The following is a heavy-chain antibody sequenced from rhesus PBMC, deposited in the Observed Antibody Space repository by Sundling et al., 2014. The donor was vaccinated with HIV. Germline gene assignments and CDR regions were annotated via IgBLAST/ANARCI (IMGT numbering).Heavy chain of an antibody. CDR1: GFSFSSFG. J-gene: IGHJ6*01. CDR2: ISTESSYI. V-gene: IGHV3-136*01. D-gene: IGHD1-20*01. Sequence: EVQLVESGGGLVQPGGSLRLSCAASGFSFSSFGMSWVRQAPGKGLEWVSSISTESSYIYYSDSVRGRFTISRDNAKNSLSLQMNSLRAEDTAVYYCTRGGYTWNNYGLDSWGQGVVVTVSS. CDR3: TRGGYTWNNYGLDS.